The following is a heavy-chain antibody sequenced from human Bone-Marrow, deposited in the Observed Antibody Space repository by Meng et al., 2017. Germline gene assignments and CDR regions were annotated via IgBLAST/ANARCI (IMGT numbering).Heavy chain of an antibody. D-gene: IGHD2-2*01. CDR3: ARGGSREVVPAAMVVWRNYYYGMDV. CDR2: INPSGGST. CDR1: GYTFTSYY. J-gene: IGHJ6*02. V-gene: IGHV1-46*01. Sequence: ASVKVSCKASGYTFTSYYMHWVRQAPGQGREWMGIINPSGGSTSYAQKFQGRVTMTRDTSTSTVYMELSSLRSEDTAVYYCARGGSREVVPAAMVVWRNYYYGMDVWGQGTMVTVSS.